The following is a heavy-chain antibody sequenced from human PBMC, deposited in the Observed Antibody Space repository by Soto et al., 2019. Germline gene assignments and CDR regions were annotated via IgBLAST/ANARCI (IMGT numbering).Heavy chain of an antibody. CDR2: ISVGGDST. CDR3: ASPGVKVPSAS. D-gene: IGHD2-8*01. CDR1: GLTFSNYA. V-gene: IGHV3-23*01. Sequence: EVQLLESGGDLLQPGGSLRLSCAASGLTFSNYAMNWVRHSPGKVLEWVSTISVGGDSTFYAASVKGRFTISRDNSKNTLYMQMNSLRAEDKAMYDWASPGVKVPSASWGQGTLRTVSS. J-gene: IGHJ5*02.